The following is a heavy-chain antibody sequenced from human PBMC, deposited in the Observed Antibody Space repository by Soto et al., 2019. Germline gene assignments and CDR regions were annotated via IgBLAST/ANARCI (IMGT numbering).Heavy chain of an antibody. CDR2: ISGSGGST. Sequence: GGSLRLSCAASGFTFSNYAMSWVRQAPGKGLEWVSAISGSGGSTYYADSVKGRFTISRDNSKHTLYLQMNSLRAEDTAVYYCAKDPLRGSGFDLFDYWGQGTLVTVSS. V-gene: IGHV3-23*01. CDR3: AKDPLRGSGFDLFDY. CDR1: GFTFSNYA. D-gene: IGHD3-10*01. J-gene: IGHJ4*02.